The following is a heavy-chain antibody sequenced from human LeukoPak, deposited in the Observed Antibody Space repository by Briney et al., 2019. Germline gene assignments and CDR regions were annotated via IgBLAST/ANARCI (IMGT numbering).Heavy chain of an antibody. V-gene: IGHV3-43*02. Sequence: AGGSLRLSCAASGFTFDDYAMHWVRQAPGKGLEWVSLISGDGGSTYYADSVKGRFTIPRDNSKNSLYLQMNSLRTEDTALYYCAKVEYSSGWYSWGDYFDYWGQGTLVTVSS. CDR2: ISGDGGST. CDR3: AKVEYSSGWYSWGDYFDY. D-gene: IGHD6-19*01. J-gene: IGHJ4*02. CDR1: GFTFDDYA.